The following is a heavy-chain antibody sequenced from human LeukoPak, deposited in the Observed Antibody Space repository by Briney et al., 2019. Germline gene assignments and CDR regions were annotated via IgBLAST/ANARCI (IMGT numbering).Heavy chain of an antibody. D-gene: IGHD3-10*01. Sequence: GGSLRPSCAASGFTFSSCWMSWVRQAPGKGLEWVANIKQDGSEKYYVDSVKGRFTISRDNAKNSLYLQMNSLRAEDTAVYYCARIRVMDLYYFDYWGQGTLVTVSS. J-gene: IGHJ4*02. CDR1: GFTFSSCW. CDR3: ARIRVMDLYYFDY. V-gene: IGHV3-7*01. CDR2: IKQDGSEK.